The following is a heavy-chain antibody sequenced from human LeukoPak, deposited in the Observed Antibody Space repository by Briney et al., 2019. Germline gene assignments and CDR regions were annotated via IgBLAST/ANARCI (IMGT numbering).Heavy chain of an antibody. V-gene: IGHV3-23*01. CDR1: GFSFSNYA. J-gene: IGHJ4*02. Sequence: GGSLRLSCEASGFSFSNYAMSWVRRAPGKGLEWVAGISGSGGSTYYADSVKGRFAISRDTSKNTLYLHMTSLRADDTAIYYCAKDYGYSVYDSYFDYWGQGTLVTVSS. CDR2: ISGSGGST. D-gene: IGHD5/OR15-5a*01. CDR3: AKDYGYSVYDSYFDY.